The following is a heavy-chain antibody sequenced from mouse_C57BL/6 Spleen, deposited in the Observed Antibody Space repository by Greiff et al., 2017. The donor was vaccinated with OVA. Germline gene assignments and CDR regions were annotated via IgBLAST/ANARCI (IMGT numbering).Heavy chain of an antibody. CDR3: VRKGSYSNYDY. J-gene: IGHJ3*01. CDR2: IDPSDSET. CDR1: GYTFTSYW. V-gene: IGHV1-52*01. D-gene: IGHD2-5*01. Sequence: QVQLQQPGAELVRPGSSVKLSCKASGYTFTSYWMHWVKQRPIQGLEWIGNIDPSDSETHYNQKFKDKATLTVDKSSSTAYMQLSSLTSEDSAVYYCVRKGSYSNYDYWGQGTLVTVSA.